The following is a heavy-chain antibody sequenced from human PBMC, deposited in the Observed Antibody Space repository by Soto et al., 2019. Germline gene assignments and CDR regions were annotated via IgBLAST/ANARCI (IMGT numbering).Heavy chain of an antibody. D-gene: IGHD2-15*01. CDR1: GITVSSNR. CDR2: INLDGSAQ. Sequence: EVQLVESGGALVQPGGSLRLSCAASGITVSSNRMSWVRQAPGKGLEWVANINLDGSAQRYADSVKGRFTISRDNAMNSVFLQMNSLRVEDTAMYYCARDGVPVFSGSWPWFDPWGQGTLVTVSS. CDR3: ARDGVPVFSGSWPWFDP. J-gene: IGHJ5*02. V-gene: IGHV3-7*01.